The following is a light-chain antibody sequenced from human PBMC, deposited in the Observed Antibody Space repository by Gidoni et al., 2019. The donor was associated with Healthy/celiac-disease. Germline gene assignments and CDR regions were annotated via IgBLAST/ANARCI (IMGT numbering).Light chain of an antibody. CDR1: QSVSSSY. Sequence: EIVLRRSPGTLSLSPGERATLSCRASQSVSSSYLAWYQQKPGQAPRLLIYGASSRATGIPDRFSGSGSGTDFTLTISRLEPEDFAVYYCQQYGSSLPITFGQGTRLEIK. V-gene: IGKV3-20*01. CDR3: QQYGSSLPIT. CDR2: GAS. J-gene: IGKJ5*01.